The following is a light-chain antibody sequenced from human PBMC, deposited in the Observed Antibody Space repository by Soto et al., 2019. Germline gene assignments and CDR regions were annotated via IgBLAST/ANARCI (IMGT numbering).Light chain of an antibody. J-gene: IGKJ2*01. V-gene: IGKV3-20*01. CDR2: GAS. Sequence: EIVLTQSPGTLSLSPGERATLSCRASQRVSSNYLAWYQQKPGQAPRLLIYGASSRATGIPDRFSGSGSGTDFTLTISRLEPEDFAVYFCQQYGGSPYTFGQGTKLEIK. CDR1: QRVSSNY. CDR3: QQYGGSPYT.